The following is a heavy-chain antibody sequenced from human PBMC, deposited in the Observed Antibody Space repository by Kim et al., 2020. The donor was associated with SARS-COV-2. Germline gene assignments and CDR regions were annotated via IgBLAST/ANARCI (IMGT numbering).Heavy chain of an antibody. CDR2: IYYSGNT. CDR3: ARSRRGEY. J-gene: IGHJ4*02. Sequence: SETLSLTCTVSGGSISSNYWSWIRQPPGKGLEWIGYIYYSGNTNYNPSLKSRVTISVDTSKNQFSLRLSSVTAADTGVYYCARSRRGEYWGQGSLVTVSS. V-gene: IGHV4-59*08. D-gene: IGHD3-10*01. CDR1: GGSISSNY.